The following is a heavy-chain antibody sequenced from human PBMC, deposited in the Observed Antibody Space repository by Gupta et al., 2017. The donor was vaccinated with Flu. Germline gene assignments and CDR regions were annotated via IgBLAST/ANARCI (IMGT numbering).Heavy chain of an antibody. V-gene: IGHV3-7*01. CDR2: IKQDGSEK. CDR1: GFTFSSYW. CDR3: ASCSGSSCYRSDY. D-gene: IGHD2-15*01. J-gene: IGHJ4*02. Sequence: EVQLVESGGGLVQPGGSLRLSCAASGFTFSSYWMSWVRQAPGKGLEWVANIKQDGSEKNYVDSAKGRFTISRDNAKNSLYLQMNGLRAEDTAVYYCASCSGSSCYRSDYWGQGTLVTVSS.